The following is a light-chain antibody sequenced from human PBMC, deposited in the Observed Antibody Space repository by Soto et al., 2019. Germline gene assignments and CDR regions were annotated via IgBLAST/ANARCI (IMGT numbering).Light chain of an antibody. CDR3: SSYTSSSTLLYV. J-gene: IGLJ1*01. CDR2: DVR. CDR1: SSDVGGYNY. Sequence: QSALTQPASVSGSPGQSITISCTGTSSDVGGYNYVSWYQHHPGKAPKLMIYDVRNRPSGVSNRFSGSKSGNTASLTISGLQAEDEADYYCSSYTSSSTLLYVFGTGTKVTVL. V-gene: IGLV2-14*03.